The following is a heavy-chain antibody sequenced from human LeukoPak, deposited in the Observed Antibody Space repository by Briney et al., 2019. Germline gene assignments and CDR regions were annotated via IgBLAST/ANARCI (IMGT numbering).Heavy chain of an antibody. CDR1: GGSISSYY. J-gene: IGHJ4*02. CDR3: ARGPADTAMVTLSED. V-gene: IGHV4-59*01. CDR2: IYYSGST. Sequence: SETLSLTCTVSGGSISSYYWSWIRQPPGKGLEWIGYIYYSGSTNYNPSLKSRVTISVDTSKNQFSLKLSSVTAADTAVYYCARGPADTAMVTLSEDWGQGTLVTVSS. D-gene: IGHD5-18*01.